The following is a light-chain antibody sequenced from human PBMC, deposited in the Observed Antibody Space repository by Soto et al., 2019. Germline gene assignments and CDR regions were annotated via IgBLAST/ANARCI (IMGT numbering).Light chain of an antibody. Sequence: DIQVTQSPSTLSASVGDRVTLTCQASQSINTNLAWYHQKPGKAPNLLIYKASSLQTGVPSRFSGSGSGTDFTLTISSLEPEDFAVYYCQQRSNWPPITFGQGTRLEIK. V-gene: IGKV1-5*03. CDR3: QQRSNWPPIT. CDR1: QSINTN. CDR2: KAS. J-gene: IGKJ5*01.